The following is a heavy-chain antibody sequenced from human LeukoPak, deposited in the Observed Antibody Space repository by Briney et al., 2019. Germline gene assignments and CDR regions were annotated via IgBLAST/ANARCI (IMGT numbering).Heavy chain of an antibody. Sequence: PGESLKISCKGSGYSFPTYWIGWVRQMPGKGLEWMGIINPGDSDTRYNPSFRGQVTISADKSISTAYLQWSSLKASDTAMYYCARHKRDSSGYFIDSWGQGTPVTVSS. CDR3: ARHKRDSSGYFIDS. CDR2: INPGDSDT. CDR1: GYSFPTYW. V-gene: IGHV5-51*01. D-gene: IGHD3-22*01. J-gene: IGHJ4*02.